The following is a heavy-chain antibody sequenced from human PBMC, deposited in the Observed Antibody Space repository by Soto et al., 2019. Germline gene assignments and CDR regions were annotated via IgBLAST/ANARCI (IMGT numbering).Heavy chain of an antibody. CDR2: ISYDGSIK. Sequence: QVQLVESGGGVVQSGRSLRLSCAASGFTFSNYAMQWVRQAPGRGLEWVALISYDGSIKNYPDSVKGRFTISRDNSKNMLSLQMNSLRTEDTAVYYCAKDQRRYFDPGVDVWGQGTTVTVSS. CDR3: AKDQRRYFDPGVDV. J-gene: IGHJ6*02. V-gene: IGHV3-30*04. D-gene: IGHD3-9*01. CDR1: GFTFSNYA.